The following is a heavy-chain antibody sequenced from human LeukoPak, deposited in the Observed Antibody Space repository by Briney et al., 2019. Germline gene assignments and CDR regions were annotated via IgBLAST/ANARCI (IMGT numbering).Heavy chain of an antibody. J-gene: IGHJ4*02. D-gene: IGHD4-23*01. V-gene: IGHV3-23*01. CDR3: AKRAVGPFDY. Sequence: GGSLRLSCAASGFTFDNYAMNWVRQAPGKGLEWVSYISGGGAKRHYSDSVKGRFTISRDNSKNTLYLQMNSLRAEDTAVYYCAKRAVGPFDYWGQGTLVTVSS. CDR1: GFTFDNYA. CDR2: ISGGGAKR.